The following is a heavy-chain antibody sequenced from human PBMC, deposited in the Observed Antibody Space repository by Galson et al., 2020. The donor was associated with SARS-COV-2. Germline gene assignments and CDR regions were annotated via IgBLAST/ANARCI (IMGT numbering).Heavy chain of an antibody. CDR3: ARHGWQQAYY. D-gene: IGHD6-13*01. CDR2: IYYSGST. CDR1: GGSISSSIYQ. J-gene: IGHJ4*02. V-gene: IGHV4-39*01. Sequence: ASETLSLTCTVSGGSISSSIYQWGWIRQPPGKGLEWIGSIYYSGSTHYNPSIKSRVAISVDTSKNQFSLKLSSVTAADTAVYYCARHGWQQAYYWGQGTLVTVSS.